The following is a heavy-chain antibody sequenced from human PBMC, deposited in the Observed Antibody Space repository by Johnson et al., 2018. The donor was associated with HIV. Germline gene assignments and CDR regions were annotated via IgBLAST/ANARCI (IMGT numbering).Heavy chain of an antibody. CDR2: ISGSGGST. J-gene: IGHJ3*02. D-gene: IGHD4-17*01. CDR3: VKEGTTVTTFLVYHI. Sequence: VQLVESGGGLVQPGGSLRLSCAASGFTFSSYAMSWVRQAPGKGLEWVSAISGSGGSTYYADSVKGRFTISRDNSRNTLDLQMSSLRPADTAVYYCVKEGTTVTTFLVYHIWGQGTRVTVSS. V-gene: IGHV3-23*04. CDR1: GFTFSSYA.